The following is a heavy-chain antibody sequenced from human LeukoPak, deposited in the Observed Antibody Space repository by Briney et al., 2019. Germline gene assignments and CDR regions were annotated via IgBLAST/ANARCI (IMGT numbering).Heavy chain of an antibody. CDR1: GFTFTTYA. J-gene: IGHJ4*02. Sequence: PGGSLRLSCAASGFTFTTYALTWVRQAPGKGLERVSTITGSDDSTYYADSVKGRFTISRDYSRNTVHLQLNSLRAEDTAIYYCAKGPQLYSGYHPDFWGQGTLVTVSS. V-gene: IGHV3-23*01. CDR3: AKGPQLYSGYHPDF. CDR2: ITGSDDST. D-gene: IGHD3-22*01.